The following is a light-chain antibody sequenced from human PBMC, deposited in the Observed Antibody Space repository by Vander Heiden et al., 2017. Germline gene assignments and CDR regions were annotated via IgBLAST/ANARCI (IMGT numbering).Light chain of an antibody. CDR2: DAS. Sequence: EIVLTQSPGTLSLSPGERATLSCRASQSVSSNYLAWHQQKPGPAPRLLIYDASRRANGIPDRFSGSGSGTDFTLTISRLEPEDFAVYYCQQYATSPTFGQGTRLEIK. J-gene: IGKJ5*01. CDR1: QSVSSNY. V-gene: IGKV3-20*01. CDR3: QQYATSPT.